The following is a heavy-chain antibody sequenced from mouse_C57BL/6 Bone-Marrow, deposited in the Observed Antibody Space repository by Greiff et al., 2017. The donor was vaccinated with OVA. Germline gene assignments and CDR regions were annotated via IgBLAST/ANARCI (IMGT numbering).Heavy chain of an antibody. CDR1: GYTFTSYG. D-gene: IGHD2-4*01. CDR2: IYPRSGNT. J-gene: IGHJ3*01. V-gene: IGHV1-81*01. CDR3: AREEDYLFAY. Sequence: LVESGAELARPGASVKLSCKASGYTFTSYGISWVKQRTGQGLEWIGEIYPRSGNTYYNEKFKGKATLTADKSSSTAYMELRSLTSEDSAVYFCAREEDYLFAYWGQGTLVTVSA.